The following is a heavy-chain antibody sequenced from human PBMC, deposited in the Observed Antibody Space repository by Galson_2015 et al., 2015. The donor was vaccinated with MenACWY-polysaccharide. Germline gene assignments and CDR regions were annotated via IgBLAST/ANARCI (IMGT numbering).Heavy chain of an antibody. CDR3: ARVRYSTGKYQFDY. Sequence: SLRLSCAASGFTFSNYAMSWVRQAPGKGLEWVSTIGGSGSNTHYADSVKGRFTISRDNSKNTLSLQMNSLRAEDKAVYYCARVRYSTGKYQFDYWGQGTLVAVSS. CDR2: IGGSGSNT. CDR1: GFTFSNYA. V-gene: IGHV3-23*01. D-gene: IGHD2-2*01. J-gene: IGHJ4*02.